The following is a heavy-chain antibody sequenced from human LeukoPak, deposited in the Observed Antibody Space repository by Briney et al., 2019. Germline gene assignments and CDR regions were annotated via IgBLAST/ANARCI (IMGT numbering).Heavy chain of an antibody. D-gene: IGHD3-22*01. CDR3: TSDTYYYDSTGLGHWFDP. CDR1: GYTFTGYY. V-gene: IGHV1-2*02. J-gene: IGHJ5*02. CDR2: INPSSGGT. Sequence: ASVKVSCKASGYTFTGYYMHWVRQAPGQGLEWMGWINPSSGGTNYAQKFQGRVTMTRDTSISTAYMELSRLRSDDTAVYYCTSDTYYYDSTGLGHWFDPWGQGTLVTVSS.